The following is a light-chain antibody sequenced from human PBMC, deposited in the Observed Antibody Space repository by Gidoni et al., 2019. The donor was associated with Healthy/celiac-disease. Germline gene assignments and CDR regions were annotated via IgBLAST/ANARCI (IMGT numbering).Light chain of an antibody. CDR3: QKYNSALWT. V-gene: IGKV1-27*01. Sequence: DIQMTQSPSSLSASVGDRVTVTCRASQVISNYLAWYQQKPGKVPKLLSYAASTLQSGVPSRFSGSGSGTDFTLTISSLQPEDVATYYCQKYNSALWTFGQGTKVEIK. CDR2: AAS. J-gene: IGKJ1*01. CDR1: QVISNY.